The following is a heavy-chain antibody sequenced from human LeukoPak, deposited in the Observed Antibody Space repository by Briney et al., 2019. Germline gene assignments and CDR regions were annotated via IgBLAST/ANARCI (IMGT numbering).Heavy chain of an antibody. CDR1: GGSFSGYY. J-gene: IGHJ5*02. Sequence: SETLSLTCAVYGGSFSGYYWSWIRQPPGKGLEWIGEINHSGSTNYNPSLKSRVTISVDTSKNQFSLKLSPVTAADTAVYYCARHYSSGYFNWFDPWGQGTLVTVSS. CDR2: INHSGST. CDR3: ARHYSSGYFNWFDP. D-gene: IGHD3-22*01. V-gene: IGHV4-34*01.